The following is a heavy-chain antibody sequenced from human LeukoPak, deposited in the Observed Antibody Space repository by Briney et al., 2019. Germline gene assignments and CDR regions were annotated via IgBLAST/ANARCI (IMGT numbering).Heavy chain of an antibody. J-gene: IGHJ4*02. CDR3: FLRGYSGYDIDY. CDR2: INPNSGNT. Sequence: ASVKVSCKASGYTFTDYYMHWVRQAPGQGLEWMGRINPNSGNTGYAQKFQGRVTMTRNTSISTAYMELSSLRSEDTAVYYCFLRGYSGYDIDYWGQGTLVTVSS. CDR1: GYTFTDYY. D-gene: IGHD5-12*01. V-gene: IGHV1-8*02.